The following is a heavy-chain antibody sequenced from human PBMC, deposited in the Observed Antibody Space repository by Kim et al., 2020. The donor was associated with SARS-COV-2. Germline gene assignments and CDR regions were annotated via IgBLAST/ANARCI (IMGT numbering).Heavy chain of an antibody. V-gene: IGHV5-51*01. CDR3: ARDGGGRRSHYPPYCGGDCRLDY. CDR2: IYPGDSDT. J-gene: IGHJ4*02. CDR1: GYSFTSYW. Sequence: GESLKISCKGSGYSFTSYWIGWVRQMPGKGLEWMGIIYPGDSDTRYSPSFQGQVTISADKSISTAYLQWSSLKASDTAMYYCARDGGGRRSHYPPYCGGDCRLDYWGQGTLVTVSS. D-gene: IGHD2-21*02.